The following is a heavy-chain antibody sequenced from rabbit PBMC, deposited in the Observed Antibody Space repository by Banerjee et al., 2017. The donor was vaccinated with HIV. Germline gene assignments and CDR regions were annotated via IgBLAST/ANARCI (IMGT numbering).Heavy chain of an antibody. D-gene: IGHD1-1*01. J-gene: IGHJ4*01. CDR1: GFSFSGSYW. CDR2: IYAGSIGST. CDR3: ARSSGGGAYFNL. Sequence: QQQLEESGGDLVKPEGSLTLTCTASGFSFSGSYWICWVRQAPGKGLEWIACIYAGSIGSTYYASWAKGRFTISKTSSTTVTLQMTSLTAADTATYFCARSSGGGAYFNLWGQGTLVTVS. V-gene: IGHV1S45*01.